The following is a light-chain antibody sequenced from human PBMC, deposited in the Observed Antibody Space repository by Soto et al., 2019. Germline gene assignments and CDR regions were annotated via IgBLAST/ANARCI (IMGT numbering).Light chain of an antibody. CDR1: QSISSN. Sequence: EIVMTQSPATLSVSPGERATLSCRATQSISSNLAWYQQKPGQAPRLLIYGASTRAAGIPARFSGSGSWTEFTLTISSLQSEDFAVYYCQHYSNWPPWTFGQGTKVEIK. V-gene: IGKV3-15*01. CDR2: GAS. J-gene: IGKJ1*01. CDR3: QHYSNWPPWT.